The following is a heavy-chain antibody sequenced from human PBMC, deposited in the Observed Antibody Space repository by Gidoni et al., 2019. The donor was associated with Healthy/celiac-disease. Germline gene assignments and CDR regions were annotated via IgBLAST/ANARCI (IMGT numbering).Heavy chain of an antibody. CDR1: GGSFSGYY. D-gene: IGHD3-16*02. V-gene: IGHV4-34*01. CDR2: INQSGST. J-gene: IGHJ5*02. Sequence: QVQLQQWGAGLLKPSETLSLTCAVSGGSFSGYYWSWILQPPGKGLEWIGEINQSGSTNYNPALKSRITISVNTYKNKFSLKLSSGTAADTAVYYCARAHITVGGVIWSNWFDPWGQGTLVTVSS. CDR3: ARAHITVGGVIWSNWFDP.